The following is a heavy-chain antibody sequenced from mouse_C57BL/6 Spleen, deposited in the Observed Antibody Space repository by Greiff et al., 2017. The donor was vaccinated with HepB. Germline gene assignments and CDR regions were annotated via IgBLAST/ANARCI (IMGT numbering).Heavy chain of an antibody. CDR2: INPSTGGT. D-gene: IGHD1-1*01. J-gene: IGHJ4*01. CDR3: APRDGSSPYYAMDY. V-gene: IGHV1-42*01. Sequence: EVQLQQSGPELVKPGASVKISCKASGYSFTGYYMNWVKQSPEKSLEWIGEINPSTGGTTYNQKFKAKATLTVDKSSSTAYMQLKSLTSEDSAVYYCAPRDGSSPYYAMDYWGQGTSVTVSS. CDR1: GYSFTGYY.